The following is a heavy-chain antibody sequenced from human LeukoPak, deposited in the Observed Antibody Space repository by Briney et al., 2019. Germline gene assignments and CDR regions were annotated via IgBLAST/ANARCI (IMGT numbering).Heavy chain of an antibody. CDR3: AKGRRITMIVVVIPPDAFDI. Sequence: TGGSLRLSCAASGFTFSSYAMSWVRQAPGKGLEWVSAISGSGGSTYYADSVKGRFTISRDNSKNTLYLQMNSLRAEDTAVYYCAKGRRITMIVVVIPPDAFDIWGQGTMVTVSS. D-gene: IGHD3-22*01. J-gene: IGHJ3*02. V-gene: IGHV3-23*01. CDR2: ISGSGGST. CDR1: GFTFSSYA.